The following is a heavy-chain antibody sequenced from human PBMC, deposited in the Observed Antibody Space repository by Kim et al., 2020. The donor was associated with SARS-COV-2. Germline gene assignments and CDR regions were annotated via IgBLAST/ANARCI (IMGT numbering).Heavy chain of an antibody. CDR3: AGSSSWYFSVDY. D-gene: IGHD6-13*01. V-gene: IGHV4-59*01. J-gene: IGHJ4*02. Sequence: NYNPFLKSRLTISVDTSKNQFSLKLSSVTAADTAVYYCAGSSSWYFSVDYWGQGTLVTVSS.